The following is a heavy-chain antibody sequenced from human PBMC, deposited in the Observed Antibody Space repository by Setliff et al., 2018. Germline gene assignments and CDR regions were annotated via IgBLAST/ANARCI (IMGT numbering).Heavy chain of an antibody. J-gene: IGHJ3*01. D-gene: IGHD3-10*01. CDR3: AKDKYSFGSGIYWNSFDL. CDR1: NGSPNRNGYY. Sequence: SETLSLTCTVSNGSPNRNGYYWAWVRQPPGKGLEWIASVYHRGTTYYNPSLKSRVTASVDTSKNQFPLKLISVTAADTAVYYCAKDKYSFGSGIYWNSFDLWGQGTMVTVSS. CDR2: VYHRGTT. V-gene: IGHV4-39*02.